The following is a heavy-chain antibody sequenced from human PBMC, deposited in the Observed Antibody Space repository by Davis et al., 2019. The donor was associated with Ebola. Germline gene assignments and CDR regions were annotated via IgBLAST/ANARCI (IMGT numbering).Heavy chain of an antibody. CDR3: ATSIAAAADYYYYYYGMDV. Sequence: AASVTVSCKASGYTFTSYYMHWVRQAPGQGLEWMGMINPSDGSTTYAQKFQGRVTMARDTSTSTVYMELSSLRSEDTAVYYCATSIAAAADYYYYYYGMDVWGQGTTVTVFS. D-gene: IGHD6-13*01. J-gene: IGHJ6*02. CDR2: INPSDGST. V-gene: IGHV1-46*01. CDR1: GYTFTSYY.